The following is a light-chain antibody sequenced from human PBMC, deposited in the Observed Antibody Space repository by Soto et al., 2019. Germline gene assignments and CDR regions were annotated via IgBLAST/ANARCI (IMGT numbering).Light chain of an antibody. Sequence: QSVLTQPPSVSGAPGQRVTISCTGSSSNIGAGYDVHWYQQLPGTAPKLLIYGNSNRPSGVPDRFSGSKSGTSASLAITGLRAEDEADYYSQSYAGSLGGSKVFGGGPRLTV. V-gene: IGLV1-40*01. CDR3: QSYAGSLGGSKV. J-gene: IGLJ2*01. CDR1: SSNIGAGYD. CDR2: GNS.